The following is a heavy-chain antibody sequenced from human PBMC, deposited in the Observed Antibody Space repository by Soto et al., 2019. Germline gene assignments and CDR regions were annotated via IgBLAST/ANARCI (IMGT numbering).Heavy chain of an antibody. CDR1: GFTFSNFW. D-gene: IGHD3-16*01. CDR2: INEDGRIK. V-gene: IGHV3-74*01. J-gene: IGHJ4*02. Sequence: EVQLVESGGGLVQPGGSLRLSCAASGFTFSNFWMHWVRQVPGKGLMWVSRINEDGRIKNYGDSVKGRFTIPRDNAGDTLYWKMNSLRAGERVIFSCTRDTGGWGAYWGQGALVTVSS. CDR3: TRDTGGWGAY.